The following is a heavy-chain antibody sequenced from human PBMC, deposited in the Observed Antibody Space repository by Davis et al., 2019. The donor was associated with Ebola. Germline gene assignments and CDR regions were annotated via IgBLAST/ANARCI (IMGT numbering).Heavy chain of an antibody. CDR2: ISGSATST. V-gene: IGHV3-48*03. Sequence: GESLKISCAASGFTFYRYEMNWVRQAPGKGLEWVSYISGSATSTFYADSVKGRFTISRDNSKNTLYLQMNSLRAEDTAVYYCARDKRSSWYGGMDVWGQGTTVTVSS. CDR1: GFTFYRYE. D-gene: IGHD6-19*01. J-gene: IGHJ6*02. CDR3: ARDKRSSWYGGMDV.